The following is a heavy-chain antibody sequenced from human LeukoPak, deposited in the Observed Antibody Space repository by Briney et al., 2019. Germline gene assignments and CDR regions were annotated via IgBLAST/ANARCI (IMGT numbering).Heavy chain of an antibody. CDR2: TYYRSKWYN. J-gene: IGHJ4*02. CDR1: GDSVSSNSAA. D-gene: IGHD3-22*01. Sequence: SQTLSLTCAISGDSVSSNSAAWTWIRQSPSRGLEWLGRTYYRSKWYNDYAVSVKSRITINPDTSKNQFSLQLNSVTPEDTAVYYCARQSGYDSSDFDYWGQGTLVTVSS. V-gene: IGHV6-1*01. CDR3: ARQSGYDSSDFDY.